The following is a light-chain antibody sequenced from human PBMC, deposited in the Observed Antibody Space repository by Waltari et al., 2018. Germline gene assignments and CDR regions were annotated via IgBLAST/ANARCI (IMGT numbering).Light chain of an antibody. CDR3: QQYQSYPIT. J-gene: IGKJ4*01. V-gene: IGKV1-9*01. Sequence: DIQLTQSPSFLSASVGDRVTITCRASQGANSYLAWFQQKPGKAPQVLVFGASTLQSGVPSRFSGSGSGTEFILTISSLQPEDIATYYCQQYQSYPITFGGGTKVETK. CDR2: GAS. CDR1: QGANSY.